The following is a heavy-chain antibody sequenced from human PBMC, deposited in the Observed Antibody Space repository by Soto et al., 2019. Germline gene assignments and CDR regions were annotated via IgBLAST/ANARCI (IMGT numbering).Heavy chain of an antibody. CDR3: ARDPVSRLSYSYGPVIDYYYYYMDV. Sequence: ASVKVSCKASGYTFTSYAMHWVRQAPGQRLEWMGWINAGNGNTKYSQKFQGRVTITRDTSASTAYMELSSLRSEDTAVYYCARDPVSRLSYSYGPVIDYYYYYMDVWGKGTTVTVSS. CDR1: GYTFTSYA. CDR2: INAGNGNT. D-gene: IGHD5-18*01. V-gene: IGHV1-3*01. J-gene: IGHJ6*03.